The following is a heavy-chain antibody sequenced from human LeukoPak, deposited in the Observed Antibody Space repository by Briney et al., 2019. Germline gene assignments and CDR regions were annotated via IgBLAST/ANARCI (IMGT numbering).Heavy chain of an antibody. CDR1: GGTFSSYA. Sequence: SVKVSCRASGGTFSSYAISWVRQAPGQGLEWMGGIIPIFGTANYAQKFQGRVTITADESTSTAYMELSSLRSEDTAVYYCARTHGRLAPFDYWGQGTLVTVSS. CDR2: IIPIFGTA. CDR3: ARTHGRLAPFDY. J-gene: IGHJ4*02. D-gene: IGHD5-12*01. V-gene: IGHV1-69*01.